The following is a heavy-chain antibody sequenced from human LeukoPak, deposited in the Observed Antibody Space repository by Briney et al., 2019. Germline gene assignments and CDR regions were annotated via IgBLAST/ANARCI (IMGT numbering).Heavy chain of an antibody. CDR3: ARVELRDYYYGMDV. V-gene: IGHV4-30-2*01. D-gene: IGHD1-7*01. J-gene: IGHJ6*02. CDR1: GGSISSGGYS. CDR2: IYHSGST. Sequence: PSETLSLTCTVSGGSISSGGYSWSWIRQPPGKGLEWIGYIYHSGSTYYNPSLKSRVTISVDRSKNQFSLKLSSVTAADTAVYYCARVELRDYYYGMDVWGQGTTVTVSS.